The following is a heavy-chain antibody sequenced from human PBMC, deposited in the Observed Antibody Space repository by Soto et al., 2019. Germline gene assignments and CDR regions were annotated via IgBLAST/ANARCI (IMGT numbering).Heavy chain of an antibody. CDR1: GFTFNNYG. CDR3: AAYDFWSGHSARFDY. J-gene: IGHJ4*02. V-gene: IGHV3-30*03. Sequence: QVQLVESGGGVVQLGGSLRLSCVASGFTFNNYGMQWVRQAPGKGLEWVAVISYDGNGKYYGDSVTGRFTISRDNSKNTFYLHMNRLRPEDTAVYYCAAYDFWSGHSARFDYWGLGTLVTVSS. CDR2: ISYDGNGK. D-gene: IGHD3-3*01.